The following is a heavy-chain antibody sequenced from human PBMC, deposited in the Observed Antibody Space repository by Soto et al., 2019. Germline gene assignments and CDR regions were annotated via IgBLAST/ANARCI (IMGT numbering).Heavy chain of an antibody. Sequence: QVQLQESGPGPVKPSQTLSLTCSISGASISSDDYYWSWFRQPPGKGLEWIGYISYSGSTYYNPSLKSRITISVDTSKTQFSLILSSVTAADTAVFYCAREVNNYYGMDVWGQGTTVTVSS. J-gene: IGHJ6*02. CDR1: GASISSDDYY. CDR3: AREVNNYYGMDV. V-gene: IGHV4-30-4*01. CDR2: ISYSGST.